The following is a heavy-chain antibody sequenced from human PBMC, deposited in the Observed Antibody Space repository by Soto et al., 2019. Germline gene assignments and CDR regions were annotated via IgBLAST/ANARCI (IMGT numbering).Heavy chain of an antibody. CDR2: ISAYNGNT. V-gene: IGHV1-18*01. CDR1: GYTCTSYG. D-gene: IGHD3-22*01. CDR3: ARYYYDSSGYFLLYYYYGMDV. J-gene: IGHJ6*02. Sequence: ASVKVSCKASGYTCTSYGISWVLQAPGQGLEWMGWISAYNGNTNYAQKLQGRVTMTTDTSTSTAYMELRSLRSDDTAVYYCARYYYDSSGYFLLYYYYGMDVWGQGTTVTVSS.